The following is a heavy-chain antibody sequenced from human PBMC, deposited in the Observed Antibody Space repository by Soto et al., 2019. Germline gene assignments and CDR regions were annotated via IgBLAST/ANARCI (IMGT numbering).Heavy chain of an antibody. CDR1: GGSLSGYH. Sequence: VQLQQWGAGLLKPSETLSLTCASHGGSLSGYHWSWIRQPPGKGLEWIGEVDHGGNTDYHPSLKSRVIISMDTSKNQFSLRLNSVTTADTGVYYCARGPRYCGCDCDYWGQGTLVTVSS. D-gene: IGHD2-21*01. CDR3: ARGPRYCGCDCDY. V-gene: IGHV4-34*01. J-gene: IGHJ4*02. CDR2: VDHGGNT.